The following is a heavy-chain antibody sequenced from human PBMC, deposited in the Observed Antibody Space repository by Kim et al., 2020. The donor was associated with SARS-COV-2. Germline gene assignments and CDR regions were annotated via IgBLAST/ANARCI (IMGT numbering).Heavy chain of an antibody. D-gene: IGHD3-10*01. CDR2: ISYDGSNK. CDR3: ATDLPHYYGSGSYPYYYYGMDV. CDR1: GFTFSSYG. V-gene: IGHV3-30*03. Sequence: GGSLRLSCAASGFTFSSYGMYWVRQAPGKGLEWVAVISYDGSNKYYADSVKGRFTISRDNSKNTLYLQMNSLRAEDTAVYYCATDLPHYYGSGSYPYYYYGMDVWGQGPTVTVSS. J-gene: IGHJ6*02.